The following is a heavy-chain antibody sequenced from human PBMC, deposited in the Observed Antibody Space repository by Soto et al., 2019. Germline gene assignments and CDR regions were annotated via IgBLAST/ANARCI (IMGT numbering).Heavy chain of an antibody. J-gene: IGHJ4*02. Sequence: GGSLRLSCAASGFTFSSYNMNWVRQAPGKGLEWVSSISSSSSYIYYADSVKGRFTISRDNAKNSLYLQMNSLRAEDTAVYYCAREGGSGGSSFDYWGQGTLVTVSS. CDR1: GFTFSSYN. CDR3: AREGGSGGSSFDY. CDR2: ISSSSSYI. D-gene: IGHD2-15*01. V-gene: IGHV3-21*01.